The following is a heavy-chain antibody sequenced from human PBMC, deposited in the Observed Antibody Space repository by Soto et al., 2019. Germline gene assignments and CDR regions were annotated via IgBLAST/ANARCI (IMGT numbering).Heavy chain of an antibody. CDR2: ISGSGGST. J-gene: IGHJ6*02. CDR1: GFTFSSYA. V-gene: IGHV3-23*01. D-gene: IGHD2-2*01. CDR3: AKRYCSSTRCHYYYYGMDV. Sequence: GGSLRLSCAASGFTFSSYAMSWVRQAPGKGLEWVSAISGSGGSTYYADSVKGRFTISRDNSKNTLYLQMNSLRAEDTAVYYCAKRYCSSTRCHYYYYGMDVWGQGTTVTVSS.